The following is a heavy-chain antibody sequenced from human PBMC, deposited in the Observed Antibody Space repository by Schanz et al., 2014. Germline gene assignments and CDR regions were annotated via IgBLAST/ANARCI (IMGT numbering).Heavy chain of an antibody. CDR3: ARETIATRRAFDI. J-gene: IGHJ3*02. CDR2: INPNSGGT. V-gene: IGHV1-2*02. D-gene: IGHD6-6*01. CDR1: GYTFTSYA. Sequence: QVQLVQSGSELKKPGASVKVSCKASGYTFTSYAMNWVRQAPGQGLEWMGWINPNSGGTNFAQKFQGRVTMTRDTSISTAYMELSRLRSDDTAVYYCARETIATRRAFDIWGQGTMVTVSS.